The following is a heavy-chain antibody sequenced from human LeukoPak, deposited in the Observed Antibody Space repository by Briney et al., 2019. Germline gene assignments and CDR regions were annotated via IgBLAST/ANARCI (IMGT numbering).Heavy chain of an antibody. D-gene: IGHD6-13*01. CDR1: GYTFTSYG. V-gene: IGHV1-18*01. CDR2: ISAYNGNT. Sequence: GASVKVSCKASGYTFTSYGISWVRQAPGQGIEWMGWISAYNGNTNHTQKFQGRVTMTTDTSTSTAYMELRSLRSDDTAVYYCARAIAAAATGDYWGQGTLVTVSS. CDR3: ARAIAAAATGDY. J-gene: IGHJ4*02.